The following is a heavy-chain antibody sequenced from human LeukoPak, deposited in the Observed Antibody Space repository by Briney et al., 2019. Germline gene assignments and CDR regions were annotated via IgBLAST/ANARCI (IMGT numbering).Heavy chain of an antibody. CDR1: GGSISSSNW. CDR2: INHSGST. Sequence: SETLSLTCAVSGGSISSSNWWNWIRQPPGKGLEWIGEINHSGSTNYNPSLKSRVTISVDTSKNQFSLKLSSVTAADTAVYYCARGRGGYSSSWYWVIFDYWGQGTLVTVSS. V-gene: IGHV4-4*02. CDR3: ARGRGGYSSSWYWVIFDY. D-gene: IGHD6-13*01. J-gene: IGHJ4*02.